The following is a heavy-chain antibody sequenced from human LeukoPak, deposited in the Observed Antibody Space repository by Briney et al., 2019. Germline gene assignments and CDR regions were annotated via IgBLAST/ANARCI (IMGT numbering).Heavy chain of an antibody. V-gene: IGHV3-30-3*01. Sequence: GGSLRLSCAASGFTFSSYAMPWVRQAPGKGLEWVAVISYDGSNKYYADSVKGRFTISRDNSKNTLYLQMNSLRAEDTAVYYCARASIYYYYHYGMDVWGQGTTVTVSS. CDR2: ISYDGSNK. CDR1: GFTFSSYA. J-gene: IGHJ6*02. CDR3: ARASIYYYYHYGMDV.